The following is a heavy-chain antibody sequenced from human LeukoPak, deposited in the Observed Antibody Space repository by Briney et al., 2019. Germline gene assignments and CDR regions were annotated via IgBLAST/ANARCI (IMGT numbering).Heavy chain of an antibody. CDR2: ISYDGINK. J-gene: IGHJ6*02. V-gene: IGHV3-30*18. CDR3: AKVRAVTPQGHYYYGMDV. CDR1: GFIFSSYA. Sequence: PGGSLRLSCAASGFIFSSYAMNWVRQAPGKGLEWVAVISYDGINKYYADSVKGRFTISRDNSKNTLYLQMNSLRAEDTAVYYCAKVRAVTPQGHYYYGMDVWGQGTTVTVSS.